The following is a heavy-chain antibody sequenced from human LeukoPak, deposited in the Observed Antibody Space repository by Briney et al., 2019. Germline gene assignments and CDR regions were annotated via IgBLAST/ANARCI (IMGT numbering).Heavy chain of an antibody. Sequence: GGSLRLSCAASGFTFSSYEMNWVRQAPGKGLEWVSYISSGGSTIYYADSVKGRFTISRDNAKNSLYLQMNSLRAEDTAVYYCARDANEDTAMSTAWFDPWGQGILVTVSS. J-gene: IGHJ5*02. CDR3: ARDANEDTAMSTAWFDP. D-gene: IGHD5-18*01. CDR1: GFTFSSYE. V-gene: IGHV3-48*03. CDR2: ISSGGSTI.